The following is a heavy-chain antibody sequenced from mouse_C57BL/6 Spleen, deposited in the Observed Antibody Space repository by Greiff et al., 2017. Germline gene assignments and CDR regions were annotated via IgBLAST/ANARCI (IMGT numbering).Heavy chain of an antibody. V-gene: IGHV1-61*01. CDR3: AREGVGEYYFDY. CDR1: GYTFTSYW. J-gene: IGHJ2*01. D-gene: IGHD1-1*02. Sequence: QVQLQQPGAELVRPGSSVKLSCKASGYTFTSYWMDWVKQRPGQGLEWIGNIYPSDSETHYNQKFKDKATLTGDKSSSTAYMQLSSLTSEDSAVYYGAREGVGEYYFDYWCQGTTLTVSS. CDR2: IYPSDSET.